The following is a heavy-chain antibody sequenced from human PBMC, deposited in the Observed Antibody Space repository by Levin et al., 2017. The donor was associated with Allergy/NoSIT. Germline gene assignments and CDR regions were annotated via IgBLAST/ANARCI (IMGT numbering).Heavy chain of an antibody. CDR1: GFTVSSYY. CDR2: IYSGGST. CDR3: ARGEGSLIDY. Sequence: GESLKISCAASGFTVSSYYMSWVRQAPGKGLEWVSVIYSGGSTYYADSVKGRFTISRDNSKNTLYLQMNSLRAEDTAVYYCARGEGSLIDYWGQGTLVTVSS. J-gene: IGHJ4*02. D-gene: IGHD3-10*01. V-gene: IGHV3-66*02.